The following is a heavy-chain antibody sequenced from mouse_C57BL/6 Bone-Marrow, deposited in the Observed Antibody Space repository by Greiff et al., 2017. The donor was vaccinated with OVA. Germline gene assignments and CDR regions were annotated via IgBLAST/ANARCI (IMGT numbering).Heavy chain of an antibody. CDR1: GYTFTSYW. J-gene: IGHJ4*01. D-gene: IGHD2-1*01. V-gene: IGHV1-74*01. Sequence: QVQLQQPGAELVKPGASVKVSCKASGYTFTSYWMHWVKQRPGQGLEWIGRIHPSDSDTNYNQKFKGKATLTVDQSSSPPYMQLSSQTSADSAVYYGATMVTTLYYYAMDDWGQGTSVTVSS. CDR3: ATMVTTLYYYAMDD. CDR2: IHPSDSDT.